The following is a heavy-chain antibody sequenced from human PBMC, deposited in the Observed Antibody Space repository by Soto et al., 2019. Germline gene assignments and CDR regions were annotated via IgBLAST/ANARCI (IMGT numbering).Heavy chain of an antibody. CDR1: GFTFSSYA. CDR3: AKSYDSSGYYYVEAFDL. CDR2: ISGSGGST. V-gene: IGHV3-23*01. J-gene: IGHJ3*01. D-gene: IGHD3-22*01. Sequence: GGSLRLSCAASGFTFSSYAMSWVRRAPGKGLEWVSAISGSGGSTYYADSVKGRFTISRDNSKNTLYLQMNSLRAEDTAVYYCAKSYDSSGYYYVEAFDLWGQGTMVTVSS.